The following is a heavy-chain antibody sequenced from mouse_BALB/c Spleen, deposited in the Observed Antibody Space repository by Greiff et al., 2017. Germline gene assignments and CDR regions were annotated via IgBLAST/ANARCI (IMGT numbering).Heavy chain of an antibody. CDR1: GFTFTDYY. D-gene: IGHD2-1*01. Sequence: DVHLVESGGGLVQPGGSLRLSCATSGFTFTDYYMSWVRQPPGKALEWLGFIRNKANGYTTEYSASVKGRFTISRDNSQSILYLQMNTLRAEDSATYYCARAGGNRAMDYWGQGTSVTVSS. J-gene: IGHJ4*01. CDR3: ARAGGNRAMDY. V-gene: IGHV7-3*02. CDR2: IRNKANGYTT.